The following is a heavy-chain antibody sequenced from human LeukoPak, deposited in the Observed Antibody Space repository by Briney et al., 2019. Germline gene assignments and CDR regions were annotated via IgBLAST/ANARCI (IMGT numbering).Heavy chain of an antibody. D-gene: IGHD3-22*01. CDR1: GFTFSSYG. Sequence: GGSLRLSCAASGFTFSSYGMSWVRQAPGKGLEWVSAISGSGGSTYYADSVKGRFTISRDNSKNTLYLQMNSLRAEDTAVYYCAKPQYYYDSSGGVWGQGTLVTVSS. V-gene: IGHV3-23*01. J-gene: IGHJ4*02. CDR3: AKPQYYYDSSGGV. CDR2: ISGSGGST.